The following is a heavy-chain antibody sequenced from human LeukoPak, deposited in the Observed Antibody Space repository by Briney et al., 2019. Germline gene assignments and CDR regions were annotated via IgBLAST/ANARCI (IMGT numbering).Heavy chain of an antibody. V-gene: IGHV1-2*02. CDR2: INPNSGGT. J-gene: IGHJ6*03. D-gene: IGHD1-7*01. CDR1: GYTFTGYY. Sequence: GASVKVSCKASGYTFTGYYMHWVRQAPGQGLEWMGWINPNSGGTNCAQKFQGRVTMTRDTSISTAYMELSRLRSDDTAVYYCARDASPPYNWNFKLAYYYYYMDVWGKGTTVTVSS. CDR3: ARDASPPYNWNFKLAYYYYYMDV.